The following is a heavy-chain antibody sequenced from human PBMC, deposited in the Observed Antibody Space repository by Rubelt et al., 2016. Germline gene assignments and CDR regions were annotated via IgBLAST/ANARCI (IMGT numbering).Heavy chain of an antibody. CDR3: ARDAKRSYYFDY. J-gene: IGHJ4*02. D-gene: IGHD6-6*01. CDR2: SYDGSNK. V-gene: IGHV3-30*01. Sequence: SYDGSNKYYADSVKGRFTISRDNSKNTLYLQMNSLRAEDTAVYYCARDAKRSYYFDYWGQGTLVTVSS.